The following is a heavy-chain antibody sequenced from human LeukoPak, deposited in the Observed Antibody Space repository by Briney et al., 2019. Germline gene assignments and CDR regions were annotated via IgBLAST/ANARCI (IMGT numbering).Heavy chain of an antibody. CDR1: GFTFSSYA. CDR2: ISGSGGST. V-gene: IGHV3-23*01. J-gene: IGHJ4*02. D-gene: IGHD6-13*01. Sequence: GGSLRVSCEASGFTFSSYAMSWVRQAPGKGLEWVSAISGSGGSTYYPDSVKGRFTISRDNSKNTLYLQMTSLRAEDTAVYYCAKAGIAAAGIFDYWGQGTLVTVSS. CDR3: AKAGIAAAGIFDY.